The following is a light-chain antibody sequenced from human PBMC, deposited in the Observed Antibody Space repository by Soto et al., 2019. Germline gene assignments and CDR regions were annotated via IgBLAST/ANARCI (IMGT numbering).Light chain of an antibody. CDR1: SSDVGGYDY. V-gene: IGLV2-14*03. CDR2: DVS. J-gene: IGLJ3*02. CDR3: LSYTSTSSRV. Sequence: QSALTQPASVSGSPGQSITISCTGSSSDVGGYDYVSWYQQHPGKAPKLMIYDVSNRPSGVSNRFSGSKSGNTASLTISGLQAEDEADYYSLSYTSTSSRVFGGGTKLTVL.